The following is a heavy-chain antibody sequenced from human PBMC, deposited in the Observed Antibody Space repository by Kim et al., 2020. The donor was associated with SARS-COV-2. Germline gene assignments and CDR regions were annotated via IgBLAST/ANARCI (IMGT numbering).Heavy chain of an antibody. D-gene: IGHD1-26*01. Sequence: GGSLRLSCAASGFTFSSYSAHWVRQAPGKGLEWVSYISGSSGTIYYADSVKGRFTISRDNAKNSVYLQLNSLRDEDTAVYYCAKLVGGTSQADFWGQVTLVTVS. J-gene: IGHJ4*02. CDR2: ISGSSGTI. CDR3: AKLVGGTSQADF. CDR1: GFTFSSYS. V-gene: IGHV3-48*02.